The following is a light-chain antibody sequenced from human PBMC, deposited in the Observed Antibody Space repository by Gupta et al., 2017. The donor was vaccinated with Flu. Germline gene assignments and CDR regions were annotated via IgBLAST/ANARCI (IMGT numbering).Light chain of an antibody. J-gene: IGLJ3*02. CDR2: EGS. CDR1: SSDGGGYNY. CDR3: SSYTSSNSLE. Sequence: SITISCTGTSSDGGGYNYVSWYQHHPGKAPKLMSYEGSNRPSGVSNRFSGSKSGNTASMNISGLQAEDEAYYDGSSYTSSNSLEFGGGTKLTVL. V-gene: IGLV2-14*01.